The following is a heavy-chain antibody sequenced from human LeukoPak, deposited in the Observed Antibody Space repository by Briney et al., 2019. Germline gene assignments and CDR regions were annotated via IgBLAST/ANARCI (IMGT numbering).Heavy chain of an antibody. Sequence: SQTLSLTCTVSGGSISSGGYYWSWIRQHPGKGLEWIGYIYYSGSTYYNPSLKSRVTISVDTSKNQFSLKLSSVTAADTAVYYCARGTRRTYNYDSSGYWGPFDYWGQGTLVTVSS. V-gene: IGHV4-31*03. D-gene: IGHD3-22*01. J-gene: IGHJ4*02. CDR3: ARGTRRTYNYDSSGYWGPFDY. CDR1: GGSISSGGYY. CDR2: IYYSGST.